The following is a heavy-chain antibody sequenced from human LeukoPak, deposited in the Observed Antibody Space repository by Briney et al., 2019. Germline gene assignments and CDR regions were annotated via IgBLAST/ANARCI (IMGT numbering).Heavy chain of an antibody. CDR3: ARGPFTLVRGADNWFDP. CDR2: IYYSGST. J-gene: IGHJ5*02. D-gene: IGHD3-10*01. Sequence: SETLSLTCTVSGGSISSYYWSWIRQPAGKGLEWIGYIYYSGSTNYNPSLKSRVTISLDTSKNQFSLKLSSVTAADTAVYYCARGPFTLVRGADNWFDPWGQGTLVTVSS. V-gene: IGHV4-59*01. CDR1: GGSISSYY.